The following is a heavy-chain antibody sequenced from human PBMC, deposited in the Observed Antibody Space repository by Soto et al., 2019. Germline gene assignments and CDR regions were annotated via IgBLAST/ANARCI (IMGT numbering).Heavy chain of an antibody. D-gene: IGHD6-19*01. J-gene: IGHJ4*02. CDR3: ARDGVDDSSGWKY. V-gene: IGHV3-7*03. CDR2: IKQDGSEK. Sequence: GGSLRLSCAASGFTFSSYWMSWVRQAPGKGLEWVANIKQDGSEKYYVDSVKGRFTISRDNAKNSLYLQMNSLRAEDTAVYYCARDGVDDSSGWKYWGQGTLVTVS. CDR1: GFTFSSYW.